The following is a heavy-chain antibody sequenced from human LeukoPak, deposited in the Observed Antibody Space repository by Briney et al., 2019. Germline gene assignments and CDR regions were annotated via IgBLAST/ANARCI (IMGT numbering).Heavy chain of an antibody. CDR2: IKQDGSDK. CDR1: GFTFSSYW. J-gene: IGHJ5*02. D-gene: IGHD3-22*01. CDR3: ARGSAGSSGYSWFDP. V-gene: IGHV3-7*01. Sequence: GGSLRLSCAASGFTFSSYWMSWVRQAPGKGLEWVASIKQDGSDKYYVDSVKGRATISIDNAKNSLYLQMNSLRAEDTAVYYCARGSAGSSGYSWFDPWGQGTLVTVSS.